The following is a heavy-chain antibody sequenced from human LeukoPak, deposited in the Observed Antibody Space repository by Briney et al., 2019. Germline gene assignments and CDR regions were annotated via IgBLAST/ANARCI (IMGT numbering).Heavy chain of an antibody. CDR3: AREDYYYYMDV. V-gene: IGHV1-2*02. CDR2: INPNSGGT. Sequence: ASVKVSCKASGYTFTGYYMHWVRQAPGQGLEWMGWINPNSGGTNYAQKFQGRVTITRNTSISTAYMELSSLRSEDTAVYYCAREDYYYYMDVWGKGTTVTVSS. CDR1: GYTFTGYY. J-gene: IGHJ6*03.